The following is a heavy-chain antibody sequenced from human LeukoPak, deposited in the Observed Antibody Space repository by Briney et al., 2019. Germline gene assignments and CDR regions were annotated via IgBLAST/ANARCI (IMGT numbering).Heavy chain of an antibody. CDR2: MNPNSGNT. CDR1: GYTFTSYD. D-gene: IGHD3-10*01. J-gene: IGHJ6*03. V-gene: IGHV1-8*01. CDR3: ARGDHYGSGSYYNVPPFWYYYYYMDV. Sequence: GASVKVSCKASGYTFTSYDINWVRQATGQGLEWMGWMNPNSGNTGYAQKFQGRVTMTRNTSISTAYMELSSLRSEDTAVYYCARGDHYGSGSYYNVPPFWYYYYYMDVWGKGTTVTISS.